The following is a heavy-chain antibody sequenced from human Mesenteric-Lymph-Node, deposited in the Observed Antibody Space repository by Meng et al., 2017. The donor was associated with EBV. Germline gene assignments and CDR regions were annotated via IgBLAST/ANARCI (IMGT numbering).Heavy chain of an antibody. CDR2: INHSGGT. D-gene: IGHD3-10*01. V-gene: IGHV4-34*01. J-gene: IGHJ4*02. CDR1: GGSFTDHY. CDR3: ARSSYGSGSYSPFDF. Sequence: VQLQRWGAGLLKPSGTLSLTCTVYGGSFTDHYWTWIRQPPGKGLEWIAEINHSGGTNYNLSLKNRVTISIDLSKNHFSLKVSSVTAADTAVYYCARSSYGSGSYSPFDFWGEGNLVTVSS.